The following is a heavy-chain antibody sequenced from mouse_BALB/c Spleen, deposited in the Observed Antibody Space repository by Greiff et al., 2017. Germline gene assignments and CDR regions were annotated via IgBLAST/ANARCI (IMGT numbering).Heavy chain of an antibody. Sequence: EVKLVESGGGLVKPGGSLKLSCAASGFTFSSYTMSWVRQTPEKRLEWVATISSGGSYTYYPDSVKGRFTISRDNAKNTLYLQMSSLKSEDTAMYYCTRDDGLWFAYWGQGTLVTVSA. D-gene: IGHD2-3*01. CDR1: GFTFSSYT. CDR3: TRDDGLWFAY. CDR2: ISSGGSYT. V-gene: IGHV5-6-4*01. J-gene: IGHJ3*01.